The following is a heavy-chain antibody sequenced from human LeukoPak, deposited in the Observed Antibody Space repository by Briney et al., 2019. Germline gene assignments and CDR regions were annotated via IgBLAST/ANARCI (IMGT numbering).Heavy chain of an antibody. V-gene: IGHV1-8*03. CDR3: AKASRDIPAAGPSGYYFDY. J-gene: IGHJ4*02. D-gene: IGHD6-13*01. CDR1: GYTFTSYD. CDR2: MNPNSGNT. Sequence: ASVKVSCNASGYTFTSYDINWVRQATGQRLEWMGWMNPNSGNTGYAQKFQGRVTITRNTSISTAYMELSSLRSEDTAIYYCAKASRDIPAAGPSGYYFDYLGQGTLVTVSS.